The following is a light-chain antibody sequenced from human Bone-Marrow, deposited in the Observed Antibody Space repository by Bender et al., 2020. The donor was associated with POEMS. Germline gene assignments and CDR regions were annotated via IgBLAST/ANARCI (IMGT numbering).Light chain of an antibody. J-gene: IGLJ1*01. CDR2: DVD. CDR1: SSDVAGYNY. CDR3: CSYAGTYNFYV. Sequence: QSALTQPRSVSGSPGQSVTISCAGTSSDVAGYNYVSWYQHHPGKVPKLLLFDVDRRPSGVPDRFSGSKSGNTASLTISGLQAEDEADYYCCSYAGTYNFYVFGSGTKVTVL. V-gene: IGLV2-11*01.